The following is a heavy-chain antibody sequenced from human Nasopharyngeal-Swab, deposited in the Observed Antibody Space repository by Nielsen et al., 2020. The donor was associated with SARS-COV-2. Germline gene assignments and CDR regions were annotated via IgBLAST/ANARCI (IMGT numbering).Heavy chain of an antibody. Sequence: GESLKISCAASGFTFRKYAMSWVRQAPGKGLEWVSGISNGGGTTHNADSVRGRFTISRDNSKNTLYLQMNSLRAEDTATYYCAKVFTAATGSYFDFWGQGTLVTVSS. CDR2: ISNGGGTT. J-gene: IGHJ4*02. V-gene: IGHV3-23*01. CDR3: AKVFTAATGSYFDF. CDR1: GFTFRKYA. D-gene: IGHD6-13*01.